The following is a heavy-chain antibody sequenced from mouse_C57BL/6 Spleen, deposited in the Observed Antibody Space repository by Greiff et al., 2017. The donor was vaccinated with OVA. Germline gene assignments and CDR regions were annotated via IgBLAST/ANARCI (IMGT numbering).Heavy chain of an antibody. V-gene: IGHV1-75*01. CDR1: GYTFTDYY. D-gene: IGHD2-2*01. CDR2: IFPGSGST. CDR3: ARSEGYDGDWYFDV. Sequence: QVQLKQSGPELVKPGASVKISCKASGYTFTDYYINWVKQRPGQGLEWIGWIFPGSGSTYYNEKFKGKATLTVDKSSSTAYMLLSSLTSEDSAVYFCARSEGYDGDWYFDVWGTGTTVTVSS. J-gene: IGHJ1*03.